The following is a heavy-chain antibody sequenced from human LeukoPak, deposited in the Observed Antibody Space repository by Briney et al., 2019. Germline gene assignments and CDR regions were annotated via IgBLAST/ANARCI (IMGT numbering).Heavy chain of an antibody. Sequence: SQTLSLTCTVSGGSISSGDYYWSWIRQPPGKGLEWIGYIYYSGSTYYNPSLKSRFTISVDTSKNQFSLKLSSVTAADTAVYYCARVLGGPLRYFDWLSRSDAFDIWGQGTMVTVSS. J-gene: IGHJ3*02. CDR2: IYYSGST. CDR3: ARVLGGPLRYFDWLSRSDAFDI. CDR1: GGSISSGDYY. D-gene: IGHD3-9*01. V-gene: IGHV4-30-4*01.